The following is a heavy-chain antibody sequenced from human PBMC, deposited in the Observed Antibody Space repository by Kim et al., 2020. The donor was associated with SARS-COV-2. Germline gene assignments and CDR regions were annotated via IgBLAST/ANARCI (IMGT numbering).Heavy chain of an antibody. Sequence: TYYADSVKGRFTISRDNSKNTLYLQMNSLRAEDTAVYYCARDTYGGYVGYWGQGTLVTVSS. V-gene: IGHV3-53*01. D-gene: IGHD5-12*01. CDR3: ARDTYGGYVGY. CDR2: T. J-gene: IGHJ4*02.